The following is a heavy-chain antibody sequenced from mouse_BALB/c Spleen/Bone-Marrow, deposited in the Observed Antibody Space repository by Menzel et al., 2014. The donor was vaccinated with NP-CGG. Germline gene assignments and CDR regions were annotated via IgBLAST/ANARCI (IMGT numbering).Heavy chain of an antibody. CDR2: ILPGSGST. CDR1: GYTFSSYW. J-gene: IGHJ2*01. Sequence: VQLQQSGTELMKPGASMKISCKATGYTFSSYWIEWVKQRPGHGLEWIGEILPGSGSTNYNEKFKGKATFTADTSSKTAYMGLSSLTSEDSAVYYCARRVTTANYWGQGTTLTVSS. V-gene: IGHV1-9*01. D-gene: IGHD1-2*01. CDR3: ARRVTTANY.